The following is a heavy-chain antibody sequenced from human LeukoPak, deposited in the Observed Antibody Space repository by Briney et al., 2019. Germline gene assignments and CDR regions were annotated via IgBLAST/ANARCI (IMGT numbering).Heavy chain of an antibody. Sequence: ASVKVSCKASRYTFTTYYIHWVLQAPGQGLEWMGIINPTGGSTTYAQKFQGRVTMTRDPSTSTVLMEVNSLRSEDTAVYYCALYSSTWYWGQGTLVTVSS. J-gene: IGHJ4*02. CDR3: ALYSSTWY. V-gene: IGHV1-46*01. CDR1: RYTFTTYY. CDR2: INPTGGST. D-gene: IGHD6-13*01.